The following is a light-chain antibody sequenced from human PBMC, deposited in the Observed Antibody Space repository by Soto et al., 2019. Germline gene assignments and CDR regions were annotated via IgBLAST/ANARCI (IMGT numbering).Light chain of an antibody. V-gene: IGLV2-14*03. CDR3: SSYTDDRSYV. J-gene: IGLJ1*01. CDR2: DAY. CDR1: RSDIGGYNY. Sequence: QSVLTQPASASGSPGQSITFSCIGTRSDIGGYNYVSWHQQHPGKAPKLMIYDAYERPLGVSNRFSGSKSGNTASLTISGLQNEDEADYYCSSYTDDRSYVFXSGTKVTVL.